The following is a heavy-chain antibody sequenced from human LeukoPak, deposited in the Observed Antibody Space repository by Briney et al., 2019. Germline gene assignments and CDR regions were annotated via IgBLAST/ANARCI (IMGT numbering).Heavy chain of an antibody. J-gene: IGHJ3*02. CDR1: GFTFSSYA. CDR3: AKGGYCSSTSCRKYDAFDI. D-gene: IGHD2-2*01. CDR2: ISGSGGST. Sequence: GGSLRLSCAASGFTFSSYAMSWVRQAPGKGLEWVSAISGSGGSTYYADFVKGRFTISRDNSKNTLYLQMNSLRAEDTAVYYCAKGGYCSSTSCRKYDAFDIWGQGTMVTVSS. V-gene: IGHV3-23*01.